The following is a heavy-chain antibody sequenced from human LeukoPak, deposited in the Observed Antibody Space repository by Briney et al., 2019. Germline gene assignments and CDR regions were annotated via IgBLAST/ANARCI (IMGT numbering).Heavy chain of an antibody. CDR3: AGTGYSSTFDY. J-gene: IGHJ4*02. CDR2: IYNSGST. CDR1: GGSISNYY. Sequence: TSETLSLTCTVSGGSISNYYWSWIRRPAGKGLEWIGHIYNSGSTNYNPSLKGRVTMSVATSKNQFSLKLSSVTAADTAVYYCAGTGYSSTFDYWGQGTLVTVSS. D-gene: IGHD6-13*01. V-gene: IGHV4-4*07.